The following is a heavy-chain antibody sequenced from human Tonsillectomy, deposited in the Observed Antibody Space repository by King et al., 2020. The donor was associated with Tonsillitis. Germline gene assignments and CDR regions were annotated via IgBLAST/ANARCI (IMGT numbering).Heavy chain of an antibody. V-gene: IGHV4-34*01. CDR1: GGSFSGYY. CDR2: INHSGST. J-gene: IGHJ6*03. D-gene: IGHD2-2*01. CDR3: ARVCQGIVVVPAAMAEVGYYYYYMDV. Sequence: VQLQQWGAGLLKPSETLSLTCAVYGGSFSGYYWSWIRQPPGKGLEWIGEINHSGSTNYNPSLKSRVTISVDTSKNQFSLKLSSVTAADTAVYYCARVCQGIVVVPAAMAEVGYYYYYMDVWGKGTTVTVSS.